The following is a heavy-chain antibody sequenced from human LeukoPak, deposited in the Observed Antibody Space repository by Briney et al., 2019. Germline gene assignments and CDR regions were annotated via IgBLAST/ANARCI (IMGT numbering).Heavy chain of an antibody. J-gene: IGHJ4*02. CDR2: VNHSGST. CDR1: GGSFSGYY. V-gene: IGHV4-34*01. D-gene: IGHD3-22*01. Sequence: PSETLSLTCAVYGGSFSGYYWSWIRQSPGKGLEWIGEVNHSGSTNYNPSLKSRVTVSQDKSKNQFSLKLNSVTAADTAIYYCARNSGYSDLNYWGQGVLVTVSS. CDR3: ARNSGYSDLNY.